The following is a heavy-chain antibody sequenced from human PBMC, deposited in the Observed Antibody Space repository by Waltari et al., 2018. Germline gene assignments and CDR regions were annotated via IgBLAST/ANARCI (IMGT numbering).Heavy chain of an antibody. J-gene: IGHJ4*02. CDR1: GYSVTNYG. Sequence: QVQLVQSGAEVKKPGASVKLSCKASGYSVTNYGMHWVRQAPGQRLEWMGWVNAGNGDTKYSQRFQGRVTISRDTPANTGYMELSSLRSEDTAVYYCARDVIEGVHYFDNWGQGTLVTVSS. D-gene: IGHD2-15*01. CDR2: VNAGNGDT. V-gene: IGHV1-3*01. CDR3: ARDVIEGVHYFDN.